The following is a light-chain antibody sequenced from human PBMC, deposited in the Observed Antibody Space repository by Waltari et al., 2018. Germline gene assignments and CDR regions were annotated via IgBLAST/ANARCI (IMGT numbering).Light chain of an antibody. CDR2: GSS. CDR3: QHYVPSPPWT. CDR1: QSVISN. V-gene: IGKV3-20*01. Sequence: IVLTQSPGTLLLSPGERATLSCRVRQSVISNLAGYQHKPRQAPRLLIPGSSSRATGIPDRFSGSGSGTDFTLTISRLEPEDFAVYYYQHYVPSPPWTFGQGTKVEIK. J-gene: IGKJ1*01.